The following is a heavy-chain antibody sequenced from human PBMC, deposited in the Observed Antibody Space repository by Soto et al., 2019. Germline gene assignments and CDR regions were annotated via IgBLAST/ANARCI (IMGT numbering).Heavy chain of an antibody. J-gene: IGHJ5*02. CDR2: IIPILGTT. D-gene: IGHD3-10*01. CDR3: ARGEVQLTLDRGAHNWFDP. CDR1: GGTLRSYS. V-gene: IGHV1-69*08. Sequence: QVQLVQSGAEVKKPGSSVKVSCTASGGTLRSYSVSWVRLAPGQGLEWMGRIIPILGTTDYAQQFQGRITITADKSTSAAYMEMSNLRSEDTAVYYCARGEVQLTLDRGAHNWFDPWGQGTLVTVSS.